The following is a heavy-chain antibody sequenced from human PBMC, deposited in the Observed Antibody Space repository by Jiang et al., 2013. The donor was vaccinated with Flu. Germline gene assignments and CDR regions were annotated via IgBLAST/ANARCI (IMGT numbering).Heavy chain of an antibody. Sequence: GLVKPSETLSLTCTVSGGSISNYYWSWIRQPQEGTGVDWVYLLHGSTNYNPPSRVESPYQLDTSKNQFSLKLSFVTAADTAVYYCARAGYSKFDYWGQGTLVTVSS. CDR2: LLHGST. CDR1: GGSISNYY. V-gene: IGHV4-59*01. CDR3: ARAGYSKFDY. J-gene: IGHJ4*02. D-gene: IGHD5-12*01.